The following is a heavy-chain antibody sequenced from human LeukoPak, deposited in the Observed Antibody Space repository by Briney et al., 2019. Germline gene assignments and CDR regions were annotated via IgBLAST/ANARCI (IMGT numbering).Heavy chain of an antibody. V-gene: IGHV3-23*01. Sequence: QPGGSLRLSCAASGFTFSSYGMTWVRQAPGKGLEWVSAISGSGANTYYADSVKGRFTISRDSSKNTMYLQMNSLRTEDTAVYYCTREGMGTSFSAWFHPWGQGTLVTVSS. CDR2: ISGSGANT. CDR1: GFTFSSYG. D-gene: IGHD1-7*01. J-gene: IGHJ5*01. CDR3: TREGMGTSFSAWFHP.